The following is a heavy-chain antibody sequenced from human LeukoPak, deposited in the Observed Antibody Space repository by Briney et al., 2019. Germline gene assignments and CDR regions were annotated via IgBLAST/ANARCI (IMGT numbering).Heavy chain of an antibody. J-gene: IGHJ4*02. V-gene: IGHV4-39*01. Sequence: SETLSLTCTVSGGSISSSSYYWGWIRQPPGKGLEWSGSIYYSGSTYYNPSLKSRVTISVDTSKNQFSLKLSSVTAADTAVYYCARHVGYCSGGSCYSDYWGQGTLVTVSS. CDR2: IYYSGST. CDR1: GGSISSSSYY. CDR3: ARHVGYCSGGSCYSDY. D-gene: IGHD2-15*01.